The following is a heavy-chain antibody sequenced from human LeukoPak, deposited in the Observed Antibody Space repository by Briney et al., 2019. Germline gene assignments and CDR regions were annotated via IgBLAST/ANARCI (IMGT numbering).Heavy chain of an antibody. CDR1: GFTFSSYA. J-gene: IGHJ4*02. Sequence: PGGSLRLSCAASGFTFSSYAMHWVRQAPGKGLEWVAVISYDGSNKYYADSVKGRFTISRDNSKNTLYLQMNSLRAEDTAVYYCARDATYCSGGSCSHHDYWGQGTLVTVSS. D-gene: IGHD2-15*01. CDR2: ISYDGSNK. CDR3: ARDATYCSGGSCSHHDY. V-gene: IGHV3-30-3*01.